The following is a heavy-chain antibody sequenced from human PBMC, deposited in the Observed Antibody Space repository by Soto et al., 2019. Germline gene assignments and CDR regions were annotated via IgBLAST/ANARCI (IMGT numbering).Heavy chain of an antibody. V-gene: IGHV4-34*01. D-gene: IGHD2-8*02. CDR2: INHSGST. CDR1: GGSFSGYY. CDR3: ARDKITGLFDY. Sequence: SETLSLTCAVYGGSFSGYYWTWTRQPPGTGLEWIGEINHSGSTNYNPSLKSRVTISVDTSKNQFSLKLTSVTAADTAVYYCARDKITGLFDYWGQGTLVNVSS. J-gene: IGHJ4*02.